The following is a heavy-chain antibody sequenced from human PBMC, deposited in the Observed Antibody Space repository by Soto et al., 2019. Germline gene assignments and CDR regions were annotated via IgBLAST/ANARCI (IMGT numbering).Heavy chain of an antibody. Sequence: GGSLRLSCAASGFTFMNSVMSWVRQAPGMGLEWVAAIRLSGGTTYYADSVEGRFSISRDNSENTVFLEMNNLRAEDAATYYCAREGGIRAGQSTCFDSWGQGALVTVSS. J-gene: IGHJ4*02. CDR2: IRLSGGTT. D-gene: IGHD3-16*01. V-gene: IGHV3-23*01. CDR1: GFTFMNSV. CDR3: AREGGIRAGQSTCFDS.